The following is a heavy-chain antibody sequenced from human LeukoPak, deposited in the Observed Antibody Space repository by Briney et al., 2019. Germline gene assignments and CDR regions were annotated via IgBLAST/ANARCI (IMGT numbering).Heavy chain of an antibody. D-gene: IGHD6-13*01. J-gene: IGHJ3*02. CDR2: IKQDGSEK. Sequence: GGSLRLSCAASGFTFSSYWMSWVRQAPGKGLEWVANIKQDGSEKYYVDSVKGRFTISRDNSKNTLYLQMNSLRAEDTAVYYCAKDLGASGGSWYIYDAFDIWGQGTMVTVSS. CDR1: GFTFSSYW. CDR3: AKDLGASGGSWYIYDAFDI. V-gene: IGHV3-7*03.